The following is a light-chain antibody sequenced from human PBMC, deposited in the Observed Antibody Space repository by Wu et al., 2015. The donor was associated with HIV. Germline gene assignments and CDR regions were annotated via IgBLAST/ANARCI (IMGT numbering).Light chain of an antibody. CDR1: QSIGSW. CDR3: QQYNMYPWT. V-gene: IGKV1-5*03. CDR2: KAS. Sequence: DIQMTQSPSTLSASVGDRVTITCRASQSIGSWLAWYQQKPRKAPNLLIYKASSLESGVPSRFSGSGSGTEFTLTINSLQSDDFATYYCQQYNMYPWTFGQGTKIDIK. J-gene: IGKJ1*01.